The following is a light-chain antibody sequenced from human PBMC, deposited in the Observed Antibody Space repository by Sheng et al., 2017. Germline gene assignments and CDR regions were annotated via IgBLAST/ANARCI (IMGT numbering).Light chain of an antibody. V-gene: IGKV1-17*02. CDR1: QDIGND. Sequence: DIQMTQSPSSLSASVGDRVNITCRTSQDIGNDLAWYQQKPGKAPNRLMHASSSLHTGVPLRFSGGGSGTEFTLTISNLQPEDFATYYCLQYNSNPWTFGQGTKV. CDR3: LQYNSNPWT. J-gene: IGKJ1*01. CDR2: ASS.